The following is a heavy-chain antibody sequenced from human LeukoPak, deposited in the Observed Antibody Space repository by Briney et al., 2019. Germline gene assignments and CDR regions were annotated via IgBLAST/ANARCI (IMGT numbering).Heavy chain of an antibody. D-gene: IGHD4-23*01. CDR3: ATRSNLYGGNSFYYGMDV. Sequence: GGSLRLSCAASGFTFSSYAMSWVRQTPGKGLEWVSAISGSGGSTYYADSVKGRFTISRDNSKNTLYLQMNSLRAEDTAVYYCATRSNLYGGNSFYYGMDVWGQGTTVTVSS. V-gene: IGHV3-23*01. CDR2: ISGSGGST. CDR1: GFTFSSYA. J-gene: IGHJ6*02.